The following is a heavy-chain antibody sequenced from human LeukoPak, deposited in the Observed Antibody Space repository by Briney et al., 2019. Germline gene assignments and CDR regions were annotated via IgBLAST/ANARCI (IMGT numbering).Heavy chain of an antibody. V-gene: IGHV3-7*01. CDR3: ARDVAFIAVAGTAFDI. CDR1: GFTFSSYW. Sequence: GGSLRLSCAASGFTFSSYWMSWVRQAPGKGLEWVVNIKQDGSEKYYVDSVKGRFTISRDNAKNSLYLQMNSLRAEDTAVYYCARDVAFIAVAGTAFDIWGQGTMVTVSS. CDR2: IKQDGSEK. D-gene: IGHD6-19*01. J-gene: IGHJ3*02.